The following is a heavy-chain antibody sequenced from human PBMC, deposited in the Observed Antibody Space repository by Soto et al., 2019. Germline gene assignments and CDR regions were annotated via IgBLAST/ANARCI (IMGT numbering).Heavy chain of an antibody. J-gene: IGHJ6*02. V-gene: IGHV3-74*01. CDR2: ISTDGTNT. CDR1: GFSFSSYW. Sequence: GGSLRLSCAASGFSFSSYWMHWVRQAPGKGLVWVPRISTDGTNTSYAASVKGRFAISRDNAKSTLYLQMSSLKAEDTAVYYCARDPLIGNTDYGLDVWGQGTTVTVSS. D-gene: IGHD1-7*01. CDR3: ARDPLIGNTDYGLDV.